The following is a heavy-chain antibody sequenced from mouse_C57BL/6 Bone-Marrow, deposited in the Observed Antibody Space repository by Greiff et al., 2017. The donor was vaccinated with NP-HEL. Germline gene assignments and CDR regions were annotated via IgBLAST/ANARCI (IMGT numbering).Heavy chain of an antibody. Sequence: DVKLVESGGGLVQPGGSLSLSCAASGFTFTDYYMSWVRQPPGKALEWLGFIRNKANGYTTEYSASVKGRFTISRDNSQSILYLQMNALRAEDSATYYCARYATFYYYAMDYWGQGTSVTVSS. V-gene: IGHV7-3*01. CDR3: ARYATFYYYAMDY. CDR1: GFTFTDYY. CDR2: IRNKANGYTT. D-gene: IGHD4-1*02. J-gene: IGHJ4*01.